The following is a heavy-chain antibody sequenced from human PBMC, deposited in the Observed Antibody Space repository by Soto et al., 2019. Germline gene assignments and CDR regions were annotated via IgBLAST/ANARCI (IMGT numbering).Heavy chain of an antibody. CDR2: LYHRGSS. CDR3: AKMEVSYDYMDV. CDR1: GASINNYY. J-gene: IGHJ6*03. V-gene: IGHV4-59*08. Sequence: QVQLLESGPGLVKPSETLSLTCSVSGASINNYYWSWIRQAPGKGLEWIAYLYHRGSSKYNPSLQSRVTMSLDPSKNQFSLTLTSVTAADTAVYYCAKMEVSYDYMDVWGGGTPVTVSS. D-gene: IGHD1-1*01.